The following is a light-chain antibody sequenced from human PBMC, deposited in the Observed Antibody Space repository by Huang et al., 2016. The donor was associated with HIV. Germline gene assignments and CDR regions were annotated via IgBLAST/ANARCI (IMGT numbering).Light chain of an antibody. CDR3: QQYDNLPIT. Sequence: DIQMTQSPSSLSASVGDRVTITCQASQDISNYLNWYQQKPGKAPKLLIYDASNLEKGVPSRFSGSRSGTDFTVTISSLQPEDIATYYCQQYDNLPITFGQGTRLEIK. J-gene: IGKJ5*01. CDR2: DAS. CDR1: QDISNY. V-gene: IGKV1-33*01.